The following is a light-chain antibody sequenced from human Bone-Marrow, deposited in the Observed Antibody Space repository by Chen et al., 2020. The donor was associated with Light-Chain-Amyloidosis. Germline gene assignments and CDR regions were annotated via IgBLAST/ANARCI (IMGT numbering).Light chain of an antibody. CDR1: SSDVGGDNH. CDR2: EVT. J-gene: IGLJ1*01. CDR3: SSYTSTTTLV. Sequence: QSALTQPASVSGSPGQSITISCTGTSSDVGGDNHVSWYQQHPDKAPKLMIYEVTNRPSWVPDRFSGSKPDNTVSLTISGLQTEDEADYFCSSYTSTTTLVFGSGTRVTAL. V-gene: IGLV2-14*01.